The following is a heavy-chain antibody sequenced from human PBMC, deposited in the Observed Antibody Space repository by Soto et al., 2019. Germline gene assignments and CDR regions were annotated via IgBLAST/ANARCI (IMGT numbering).Heavy chain of an antibody. Sequence: QVQLVESGGGVVQPGTSLRLSCAASGFTFNTYGMHWVRQAPGKGPEWVAVISNDGSNKYYADSVKGRFTISRDSSKNTLYLQMNSLRAEDTAVYYCANWNYPQSDWGQGTLVTVSS. CDR3: ANWNYPQSD. D-gene: IGHD1-7*01. CDR2: ISNDGSNK. CDR1: GFTFNTYG. J-gene: IGHJ4*02. V-gene: IGHV3-30*18.